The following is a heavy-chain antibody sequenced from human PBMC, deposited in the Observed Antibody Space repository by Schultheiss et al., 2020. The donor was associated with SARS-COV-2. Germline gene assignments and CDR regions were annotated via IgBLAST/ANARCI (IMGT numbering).Heavy chain of an antibody. CDR3: ARDRGIAARWFDP. J-gene: IGHJ5*02. CDR2: IYTSGST. Sequence: SETLSLTCTVSGGSISSGGYYWSWIRQPAGKGLEWIGRIYTSGSTNYNPSLKSRVTMSVDTSKNQFSLKLSSVTAADTAVYYCARDRGIAARWFDPWGQGTLVTVSS. D-gene: IGHD6-6*01. CDR1: GGSISSGGYY. V-gene: IGHV4-61*02.